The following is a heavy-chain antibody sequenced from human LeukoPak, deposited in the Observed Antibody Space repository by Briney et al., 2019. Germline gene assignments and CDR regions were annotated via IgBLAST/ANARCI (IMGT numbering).Heavy chain of an antibody. CDR2: INHSGST. Sequence: SETLSLTCAVYGGSFSGYYWSCIRQPPGKGLEWIGEINHSGSTNYNPSLKSRVTISVDTSKNQFSLKLSSVTAADTAVYYCARVSTIAVAGYYYYGMDVWGQGTTVTVSS. V-gene: IGHV4-34*01. D-gene: IGHD6-19*01. CDR1: GGSFSGYY. CDR3: ARVSTIAVAGYYYYGMDV. J-gene: IGHJ6*02.